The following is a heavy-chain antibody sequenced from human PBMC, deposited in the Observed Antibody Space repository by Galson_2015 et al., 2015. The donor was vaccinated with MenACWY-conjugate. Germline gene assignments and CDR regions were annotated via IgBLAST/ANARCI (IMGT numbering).Heavy chain of an antibody. V-gene: IGHV3-21*01. CDR3: VRDCNTGMAGDY. Sequence: SLRLSCAASGFTLSSHTLNWVRQAPGKGLEWVSSISSGSGYIYYADSVKGRFTISRDNAKNSLFLQMNSLRGEDTAMYYCVRDCNTGMAGDYWGQGTLVTVSS. D-gene: IGHD5-18*01. J-gene: IGHJ4*02. CDR2: ISSGSGYI. CDR1: GFTLSSHT.